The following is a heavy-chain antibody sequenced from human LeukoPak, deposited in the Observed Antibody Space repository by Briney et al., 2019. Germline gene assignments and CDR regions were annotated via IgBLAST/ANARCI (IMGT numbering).Heavy chain of an antibody. J-gene: IGHJ6*03. CDR1: GGSISSYY. CDR2: IYYSGST. D-gene: IGHD3-10*01. V-gene: IGHV4-59*12. Sequence: KSSETLSLTCTVSGGSISSYYWSWIRQPPGKGLEWIGYIYYSGSTNYNPSLKSRVTISVDTSKNQFSLKLSSVTAADTAVYYCARGGVTNRITMVRGVNKRRYYYMDVWGKGTTVTVSS. CDR3: ARGGVTNRITMVRGVNKRRYYYMDV.